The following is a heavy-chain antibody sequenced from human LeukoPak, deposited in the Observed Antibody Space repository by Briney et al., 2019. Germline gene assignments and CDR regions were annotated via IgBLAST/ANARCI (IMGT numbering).Heavy chain of an antibody. Sequence: PSETLSLTCAVYGGSFSGYYWSWIRQPPGKGLEWIGEINHSGSTNYNPSLKSRVTISVDTSKNQFSLKLSSVTAADTAVYYCAREYYYDSSGYYAFDIWGQGTMVTVSS. CDR3: AREYYYDSSGYYAFDI. J-gene: IGHJ3*02. CDR2: INHSGST. D-gene: IGHD3-22*01. CDR1: GGSFSGYY. V-gene: IGHV4-34*01.